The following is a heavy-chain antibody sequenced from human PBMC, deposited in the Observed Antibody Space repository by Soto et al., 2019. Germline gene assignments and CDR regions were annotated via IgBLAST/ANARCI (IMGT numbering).Heavy chain of an antibody. J-gene: IGHJ5*02. CDR3: ARSIGGHCTGGACYSTQLFDQ. Sequence: QVQLQQWGAGLLKPSETLSLTCAVYGGSFSGYFWSWIRQPPGQGLEWIGDINHSGSTNYNPSLTRRVSISVDTSKPQSALQFSSVTAPDTALYYCARSIGGHCTGGACYSTQLFDQWGQGTLVTVSS. V-gene: IGHV4-34*02. CDR1: GGSFSGYF. D-gene: IGHD2-8*02. CDR2: INHSGST.